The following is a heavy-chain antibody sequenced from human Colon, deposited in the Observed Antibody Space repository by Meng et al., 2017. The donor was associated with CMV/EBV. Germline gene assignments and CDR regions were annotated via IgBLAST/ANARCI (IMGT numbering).Heavy chain of an antibody. D-gene: IGHD2-15*01. CDR1: TFTTNH. Sequence: TFTTNHINWVRQATGQGLEWMGWVNPNSGLTGYAQKFQGRVTMTRNTSISTVYMELSSLRPDDTAVYYCARRFCSGGTTCSSEALDIWGQGTMVTVSS. J-gene: IGHJ3*02. CDR3: ARRFCSGGTTCSSEALDI. CDR2: VNPNSGLT. V-gene: IGHV1-8*01.